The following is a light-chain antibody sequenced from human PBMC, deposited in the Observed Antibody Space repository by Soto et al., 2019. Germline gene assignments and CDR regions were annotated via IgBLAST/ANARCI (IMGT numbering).Light chain of an antibody. CDR2: GAS. V-gene: IGKV3-20*01. Sequence: TQSPYSLSASVGDRVTLTCRASQSISSHLNWYQQKPGQAPRLLIYGASNRATGIPDRFSGSGSGTDFTLTISRLEPEDFAVYYCQQYGSSGTFGQGTKVDI. J-gene: IGKJ1*01. CDR1: QSISSH. CDR3: QQYGSSGT.